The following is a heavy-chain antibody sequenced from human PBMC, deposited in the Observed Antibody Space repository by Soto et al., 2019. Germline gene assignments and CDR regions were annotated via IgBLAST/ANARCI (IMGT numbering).Heavy chain of an antibody. CDR2: INLDGSEK. D-gene: IGHD1-1*01. J-gene: IGHJ1*01. Sequence: GRLLLPCQVPGFTFRSYWMTGVRRAPGKGLEWVANINLDGSEKYYVDAVKGRFTISRDNAKNSLHLDLRDLRANDTAVYYCARGAMAGNEVPGDWGQGTLVTVYS. CDR3: ARGAMAGNEVPGD. CDR1: GFTFRSYW. V-gene: IGHV3-7*05.